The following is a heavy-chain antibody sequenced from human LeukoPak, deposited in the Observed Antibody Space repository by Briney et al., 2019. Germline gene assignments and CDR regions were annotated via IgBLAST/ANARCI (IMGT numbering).Heavy chain of an antibody. CDR3: ARDSIAAAGGYYYYYMDV. V-gene: IGHV3-33*01. D-gene: IGHD6-13*01. CDR2: IWYDGSNK. Sequence: GGSLRLSCAASGFTFSSYGMHWVRQAPGKGLEWVAVIWYDGSNKYYADSVKGRFTISRDNSKNTLYLQMNSLRAEDTAVYYCARDSIAAAGGYYYYYMDVWGKGTTVTVSS. CDR1: GFTFSSYG. J-gene: IGHJ6*03.